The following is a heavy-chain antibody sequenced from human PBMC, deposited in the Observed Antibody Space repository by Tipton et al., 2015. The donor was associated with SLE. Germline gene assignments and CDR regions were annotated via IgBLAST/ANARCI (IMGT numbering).Heavy chain of an antibody. D-gene: IGHD3-22*01. CDR3: ARGLRITMNRPIFDY. V-gene: IGHV4-34*01. CDR1: GFTFSNYY. CDR2: INHSGST. Sequence: LRLSCAASGFTFSNYYMSWIRQPPGKGLEWIGEINHSGSTSYNPSLKSRVTISVDTSKNQFSLKLSSVTAADTAVYYCARGLRITMNRPIFDYWGQGTLVTVSS. J-gene: IGHJ4*02.